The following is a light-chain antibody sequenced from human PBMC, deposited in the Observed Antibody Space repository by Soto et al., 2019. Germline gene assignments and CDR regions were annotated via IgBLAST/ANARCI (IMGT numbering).Light chain of an antibody. CDR1: ESVSKW. CDR2: DAS. J-gene: IGKJ1*01. V-gene: IGKV1-5*01. Sequence: DIQMTQSPSFLSASVGDNVTITCRATESVSKWLAWYQEKPGNPPRPLIYDASTLESGVPSRFSGSGSGTEFTLTISSLQADDFAIYYCQQYNSYSWTFGQGTKVEMK. CDR3: QQYNSYSWT.